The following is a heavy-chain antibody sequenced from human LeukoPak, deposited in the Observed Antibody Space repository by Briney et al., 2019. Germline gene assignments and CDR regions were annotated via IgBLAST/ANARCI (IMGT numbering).Heavy chain of an antibody. V-gene: IGHV1-46*01. Sequence: GASVKVSCRASGYTFTSYYMHWVRQAPGQGLEWMGIVNPSGGSTSYAQKFRGRVTMTRDTSTSTVYMELSSLRSEDTAVYYCARMYAASEGLRDFYFDYWGQGTLVTVSS. CDR3: ARMYAASEGLRDFYFDY. J-gene: IGHJ4*02. D-gene: IGHD2-8*01. CDR2: VNPSGGST. CDR1: GYTFTSYY.